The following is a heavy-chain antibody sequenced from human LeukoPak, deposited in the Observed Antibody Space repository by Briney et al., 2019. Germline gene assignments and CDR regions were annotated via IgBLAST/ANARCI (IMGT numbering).Heavy chain of an antibody. CDR1: GSSSRSRW. J-gene: IGHJ6*04. CDR2: IYHSGST. V-gene: IGHV4-4*02. Sequence: GSSSRSRWWRYLYQPPGKGLEWTGEIYHSGSTYYNPSRKSRVTISVDKSKNQFSLKLSSVTAADTAVYYCARDRGMDVWGKGTTVTVSS. CDR3: ARDRGMDV.